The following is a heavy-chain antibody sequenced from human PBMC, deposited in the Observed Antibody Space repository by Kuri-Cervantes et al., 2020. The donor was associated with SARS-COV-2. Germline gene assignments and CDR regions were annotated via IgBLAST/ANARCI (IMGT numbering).Heavy chain of an antibody. CDR1: GFSLRDHG. CDR2: ISSGEDK. Sequence: GESLKISCAASGFSLRDHGMFWVRQAPGKGLEWVALISSGEDKHYADSVRGRFSISRDTSENTLFLQMNSLRPDDTALYYCARDPGSRNFCDQWGQGTLVTVSS. V-gene: IGHV3-30*03. CDR3: ARDPGSRNFCDQ. D-gene: IGHD1-26*01. J-gene: IGHJ4*02.